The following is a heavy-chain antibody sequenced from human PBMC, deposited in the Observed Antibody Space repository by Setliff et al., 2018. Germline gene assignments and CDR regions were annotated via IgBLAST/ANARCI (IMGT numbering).Heavy chain of an antibody. CDR2: ISSSGSTI. D-gene: IGHD6-13*01. Sequence: GESLKISCAASGFTFSTYAMSWIRQAPGKGLEWVSYISSSGSTIYYADSVKGRFTISRDNAKNSLYLQMNSLRAEDTAVYYCAREDEADYYYYYGMDVWGQGTTVTVSS. J-gene: IGHJ6*02. CDR3: AREDEADYYYYYGMDV. CDR1: GFTFSTYA. V-gene: IGHV3-11*04.